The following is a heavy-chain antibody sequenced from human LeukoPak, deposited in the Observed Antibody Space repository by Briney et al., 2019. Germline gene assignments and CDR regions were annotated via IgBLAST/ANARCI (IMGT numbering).Heavy chain of an antibody. V-gene: IGHV4-38-2*02. D-gene: IGHD1-14*01. J-gene: IGHJ4*02. CDR2: INHSGST. CDR1: GYSISSGYY. Sequence: SETLSLTCTVSGYSISSGYYWSWIRQPPGKGLEWIGEINHSGSTNYNPSLKSRVTISVDTSKNQFSLKLSSVTAADTAVYYCARGRYVGLIDYWGQGTLVTVSS. CDR3: ARGRYVGLIDY.